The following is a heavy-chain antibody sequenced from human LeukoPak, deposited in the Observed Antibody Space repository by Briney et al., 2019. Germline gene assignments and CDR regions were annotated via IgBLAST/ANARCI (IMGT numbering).Heavy chain of an antibody. CDR1: GGSISSGGYY. J-gene: IGHJ5*02. CDR3: AREYYGSGTQGFDP. V-gene: IGHV4-31*03. CDR2: IYYSGGT. D-gene: IGHD3-10*01. Sequence: SQTLSLTCTVSGGSISSGGYYWSWIRQHPGKGLEWIGYIYYSGGTYYNPSLKSRVTISVDTSKNQFSLKLSSVTAADTAVYYCAREYYGSGTQGFDPWGQGTLVTVSS.